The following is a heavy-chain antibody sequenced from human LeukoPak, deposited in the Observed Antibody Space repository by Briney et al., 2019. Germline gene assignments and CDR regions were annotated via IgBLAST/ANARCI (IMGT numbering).Heavy chain of an antibody. Sequence: PSETLSLTCAVSGGSISSGGYYWSWIRQPPGKGLEWIGYIYHSGSSYYNPSLKSRVTLSADRSKNQFSLKLTSVTAADTAVYYCARASGADEMYNWFDPWGQGTLVIVSS. CDR2: IYHSGSS. V-gene: IGHV4-30-2*01. D-gene: IGHD2-8*02. CDR1: GGSISSGGYY. J-gene: IGHJ5*02. CDR3: ARASGADEMYNWFDP.